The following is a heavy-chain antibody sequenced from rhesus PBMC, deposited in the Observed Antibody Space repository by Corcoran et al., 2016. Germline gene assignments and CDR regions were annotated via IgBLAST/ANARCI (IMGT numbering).Heavy chain of an antibody. CDR3: ARDRPSNDRFDV. J-gene: IGHJ5-1*01. Sequence: QVQLQESGPGLVKPSETLPLTCAVSGASLSSDYRSWIRQAPGKGREWVGRIYGSGGNTDYNPSLKSRVTISMDRSKNQFSLKLSSVTVADTAVYYCARDRPSNDRFDVWGAGLLVTVSP. CDR1: GASLSSDY. D-gene: IGHD4-23*01. CDR2: IYGSGGNT. V-gene: IGHV4S2*01.